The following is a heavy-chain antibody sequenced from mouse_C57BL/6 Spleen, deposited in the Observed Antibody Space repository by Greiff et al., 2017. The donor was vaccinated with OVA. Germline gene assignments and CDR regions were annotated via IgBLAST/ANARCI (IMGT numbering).Heavy chain of an antibody. CDR3: AREAHLDSSGYVGWFAY. J-gene: IGHJ3*01. V-gene: IGHV3-6*01. CDR1: GYSITSGYY. Sequence: EVKLQESGPGLVKPSQSLSLTCSVTGYSITSGYYWNWIRQFPGNKLEWMGYISYDGSNNYNPSLKNRISITRDTSKNQFFLKLNSVTTEDTATYYCAREAHLDSSGYVGWFAYWGQGTLVTVSA. CDR2: ISYDGSN. D-gene: IGHD3-2*02.